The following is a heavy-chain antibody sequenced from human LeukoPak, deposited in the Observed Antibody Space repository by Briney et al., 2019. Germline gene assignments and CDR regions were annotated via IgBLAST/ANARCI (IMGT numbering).Heavy chain of an antibody. Sequence: GGSLRLSCAASGFTFSSYSMNWVRQAPGKGLERVSYISSSSSTIYYADSVKGRFTISRDNAKNSLYLQMNSLRAEDTAVYYCARDLMNDFWSGPPPAFDYWGQGTLVTVSS. J-gene: IGHJ4*02. CDR1: GFTFSSYS. CDR2: ISSSSSTI. CDR3: ARDLMNDFWSGPPPAFDY. D-gene: IGHD3-3*01. V-gene: IGHV3-48*01.